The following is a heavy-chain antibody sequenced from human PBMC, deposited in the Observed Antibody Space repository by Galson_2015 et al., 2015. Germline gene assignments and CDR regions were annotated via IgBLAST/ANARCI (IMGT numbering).Heavy chain of an antibody. Sequence: PAPVEPPQPLTLPCIFSGVSLRTSGGGGGWVRQPPGKALEWVALIFWGDGKRYSPSLKSRLTITKDTSKNQVVLTMTNVDPVDTATYYCAQRRRWERSNYVWFDPWGPGTLVTVSS. J-gene: IGHJ5*02. CDR3: AQRRRWERSNYVWFDP. D-gene: IGHD3-10*01. CDR2: IFWGDGK. CDR1: GVSLRTSGGG. V-gene: IGHV2-5*02.